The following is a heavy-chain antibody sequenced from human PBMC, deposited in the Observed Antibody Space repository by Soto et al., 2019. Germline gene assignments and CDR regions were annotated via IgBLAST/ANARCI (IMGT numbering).Heavy chain of an antibody. CDR3: GSARPRLYYYCYGMDV. CDR2: IIPIFGTA. V-gene: IGHV1-69*01. J-gene: IGHJ6*02. CDR1: GGTFSSYA. Sequence: QVQLVQSGAEVQKPGSSVKVSCKASGGTFSSYAISWVRQAPGQGLEWMGGIIPIFGTANYAQKFQGRVTITADESTSTAYMELSSLRSEDTGVYYCGSARPRLYYYCYGMDVWGQGTTVTVSS. D-gene: IGHD6-6*01.